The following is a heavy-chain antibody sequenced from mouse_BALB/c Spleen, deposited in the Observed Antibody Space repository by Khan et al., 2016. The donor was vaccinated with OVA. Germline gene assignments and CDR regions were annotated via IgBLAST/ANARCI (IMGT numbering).Heavy chain of an antibody. V-gene: IGHV9-3-1*01. D-gene: IGHD2-2*01. CDR2: INTYTGEP. CDR1: GYTFTNYG. CDR3: ARGYWYFDV. Sequence: QIQLVQSGPELKKPGETVKISCKASGYTFTNYGMNWVKQPPGKGLKWMGWINTYTGEPTYADDFKGRFAFSLETSASTAYLQINNLKNEGTATYFCARGYWYFDVWGAGTTVTVAS. J-gene: IGHJ1*01.